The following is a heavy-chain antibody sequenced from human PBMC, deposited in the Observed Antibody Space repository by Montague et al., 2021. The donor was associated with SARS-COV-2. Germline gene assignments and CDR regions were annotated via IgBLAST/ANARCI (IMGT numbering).Heavy chain of an antibody. CDR3: ARGYDYVWGSYRYLHWFDP. V-gene: IGHV4-34*01. J-gene: IGHJ5*02. CDR2: INHSGST. D-gene: IGHD3-16*02. Sequence: SETLSLTCAVYGGSFSGYYWSWIRQPPGKGLEWIEEINHSGSTNYNPSLKSRVTISVDTSKNQFSLKLSSVTAADTAAYYCARGYDYVWGSYRYLHWFDPWGQGTLVTVSS. CDR1: GGSFSGYY.